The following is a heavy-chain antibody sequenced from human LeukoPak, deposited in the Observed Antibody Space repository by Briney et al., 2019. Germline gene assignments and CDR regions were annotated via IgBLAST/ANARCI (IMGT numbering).Heavy chain of an antibody. CDR2: IIPIFGTA. D-gene: IGHD6-19*01. CDR3: AREYSSGWYGIDY. J-gene: IGHJ4*02. CDR1: GGTFSSYA. V-gene: IGHV1-69*13. Sequence: ASVKVSCKASGGTFSSYAISWVRQAPGQGLEWMGGIIPIFGTANYAQKFQGRVTITADESTSTAYMELSSLRSEDTAVYYCAREYSSGWYGIDYWGQGTLVTVSS.